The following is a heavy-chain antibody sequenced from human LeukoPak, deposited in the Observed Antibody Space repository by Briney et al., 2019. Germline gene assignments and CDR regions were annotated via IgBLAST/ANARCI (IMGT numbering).Heavy chain of an antibody. D-gene: IGHD3-22*01. CDR1: GFIFSSYG. Sequence: GGSLRLSCAASGFIFSSYGMHWVRQAPGKGLEWVAFIRYDGSKKYYADSVKGRFTISRDNSKNTLYLQMSSLRAEDTAVYYCARGLAYNYDSSAYFLDYWGQGTLVTVSS. J-gene: IGHJ4*02. V-gene: IGHV3-30*02. CDR3: ARGLAYNYDSSAYFLDY. CDR2: IRYDGSKK.